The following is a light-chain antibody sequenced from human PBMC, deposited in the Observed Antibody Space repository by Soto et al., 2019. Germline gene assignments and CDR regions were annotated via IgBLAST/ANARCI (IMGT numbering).Light chain of an antibody. Sequence: DIQMTQSPSSLSASVGDRVTITCRPSQDIRNDLGWFQLKPGKAPKRLIYAASRLQSGVPSRFSGSGSGTEFTLTISSLQPEDFESYYCLKQNTSQWKFGSGTKV. CDR2: AAS. J-gene: IGKJ1*01. CDR3: LKQNTSQWK. V-gene: IGKV1-17*01. CDR1: QDIRND.